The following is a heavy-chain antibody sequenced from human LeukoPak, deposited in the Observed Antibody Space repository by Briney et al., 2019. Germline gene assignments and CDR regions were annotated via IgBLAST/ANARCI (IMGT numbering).Heavy chain of an antibody. CDR3: AKGLQLALDAFDI. V-gene: IGHV1-69*04. Sequence: SVKVSCKASGYTFTSYGISWVRQAPGQGLEWMGRIIPILGIANYAQKFQGRVTITADKSTSTAYMELSSLRSEDTAVYYCAKGLQLALDAFDIWGQGTMVTVSS. CDR2: IIPILGIA. J-gene: IGHJ3*02. CDR1: GYTFTSYG. D-gene: IGHD5-24*01.